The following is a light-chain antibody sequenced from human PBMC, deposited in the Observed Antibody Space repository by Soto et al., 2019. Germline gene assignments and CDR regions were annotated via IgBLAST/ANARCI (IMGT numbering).Light chain of an antibody. CDR2: GAS. CDR1: QSVRSSY. V-gene: IGKV3-20*01. Sequence: EIGLTQSPGTLSLSPGERATLSCRASQSVRSSYLAWYQQNAGQAPRLLIYGASSRATGIPDRFSGSGSGTDFTLTISRLEPEDFAVYYCLQYGSSPGTFGQGTKVEIK. CDR3: LQYGSSPGT. J-gene: IGKJ1*01.